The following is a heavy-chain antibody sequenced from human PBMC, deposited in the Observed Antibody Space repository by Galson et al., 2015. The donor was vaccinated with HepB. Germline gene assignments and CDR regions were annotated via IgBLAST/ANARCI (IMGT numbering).Heavy chain of an antibody. Sequence: SLRLSCAASGFAFSNYAIHWVRQAPGKGLEWVAVISSGGTTKYYADSVKGRFTISRDNSKNTPCLQMNSLRPEDTAVYYCARDSPRMGRGHFDYCGQRTLVTVSS. CDR3: ARDSPRMGRGHFDY. J-gene: IGHJ4*02. V-gene: IGHV3-30*04. CDR1: GFAFSNYA. D-gene: IGHD2-8*01. CDR2: ISSGGTTK.